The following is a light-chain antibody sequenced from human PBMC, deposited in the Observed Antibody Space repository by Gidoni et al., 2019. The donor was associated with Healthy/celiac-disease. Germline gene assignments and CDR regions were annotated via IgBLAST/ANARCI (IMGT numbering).Light chain of an antibody. Sequence: EIVMKQSPATLSVSPGERATPSCRASQSVSSNLAWYQQKPGQAPRLLIYDASTRATGIPARFSGSGSGTEFTLTISSLQSEDFAVYYCQQYNNWSYTFGQGTKLEIK. CDR1: QSVSSN. J-gene: IGKJ2*01. V-gene: IGKV3-15*01. CDR3: QQYNNWSYT. CDR2: DAS.